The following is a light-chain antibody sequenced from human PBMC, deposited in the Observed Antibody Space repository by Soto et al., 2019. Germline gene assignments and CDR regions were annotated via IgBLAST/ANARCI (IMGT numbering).Light chain of an antibody. CDR3: QSYDSSLSGWV. CDR1: SSNIGAGYD. V-gene: IGLV1-40*01. Sequence: QSVLTQPPSVAGAPGQRVTLSCTWSSSNIGAGYDVHGYQQLPGTAPKLLIYGNSNRPSGVPDLFSGSKSGTSASLAITGLQAEDEADYYCQSYDSSLSGWVFGGGTKVTVL. CDR2: GNS. J-gene: IGLJ3*02.